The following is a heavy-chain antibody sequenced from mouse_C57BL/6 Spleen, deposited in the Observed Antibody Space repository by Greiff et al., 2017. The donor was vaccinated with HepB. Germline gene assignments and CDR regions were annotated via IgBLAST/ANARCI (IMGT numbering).Heavy chain of an antibody. CDR3: TGYSHLLSFAY. V-gene: IGHV1-15*01. J-gene: IGHJ3*01. CDR2: IDPETGGT. D-gene: IGHD2-1*01. CDR1: GYTFTDYE. Sequence: LVESGAELVRPGASVTLSCKASGYTFTDYEMHWVKQTPVHGLEWIGAIDPETGGTAYNQKFKGKAILTADKSSSTAYMELRSLTSEDSAVYYCTGYSHLLSFAYWGQGTLVTVSA.